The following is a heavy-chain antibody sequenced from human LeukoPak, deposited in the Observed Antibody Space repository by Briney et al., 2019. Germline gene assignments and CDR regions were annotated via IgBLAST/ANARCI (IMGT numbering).Heavy chain of an antibody. CDR2: ISDTEST. J-gene: IGHJ5*02. D-gene: IGHD3-22*01. V-gene: IGHV4-39*01. Sequence: SETLSLTCTVSGDSISSSSYYWGWIRQPPGTGLEWIGTISDTESTYYNPSLKSRVTISVDTSKTQFSLKVTSVTAADTAVYYCARQGGHYDSTGLNPNWFDPWGQGTLVTVSS. CDR1: GDSISSSSYY. CDR3: ARQGGHYDSTGLNPNWFDP.